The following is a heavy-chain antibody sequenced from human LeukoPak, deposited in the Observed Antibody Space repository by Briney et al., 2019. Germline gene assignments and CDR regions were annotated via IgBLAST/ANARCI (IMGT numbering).Heavy chain of an antibody. Sequence: SETLSLTCTVSGDSINKYFWSWLRQSPGKGLEWIGYISHSGNTNYHPSLKSRVTISLDKSNNQFSLRLRSVTAADTAVYYCARSRESSHYYDSTGYYSPGAFDIWGQGTMVTVSS. D-gene: IGHD3-22*01. V-gene: IGHV4-59*01. CDR2: ISHSGNT. CDR1: GDSINKYF. J-gene: IGHJ3*02. CDR3: ARSRESSHYYDSTGYYSPGAFDI.